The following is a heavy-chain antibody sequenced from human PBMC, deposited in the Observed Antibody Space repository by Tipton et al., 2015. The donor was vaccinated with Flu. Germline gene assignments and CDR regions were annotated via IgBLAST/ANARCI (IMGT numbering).Heavy chain of an antibody. J-gene: IGHJ4*02. CDR3: ARDPAYRYFDH. V-gene: IGHV4-59*01. CDR1: SGSISDYY. CDR2: IYYSGST. Sequence: LRLSCTVSSGSISDYYWSWIRQPPGSGLEWIGNIYYSGSTNYNPSLKSRVTISVDTSKNQFSLKLRSVTAADTAVYYCARDPAYRYFDHWGQGSLVNVSS.